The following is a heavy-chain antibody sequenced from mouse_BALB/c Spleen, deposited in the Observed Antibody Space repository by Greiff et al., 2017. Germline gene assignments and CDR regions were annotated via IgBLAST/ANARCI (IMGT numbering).Heavy chain of an antibody. J-gene: IGHJ3*01. CDR3: ATMITTDVDWFAY. D-gene: IGHD2-4*01. CDR1: GYAFTNYL. CDR2: INPGSGGT. Sequence: VQLQQSGAELVRPGTSVKVSCKASGYAFTNYLIEWVKQRPGQGLEWIGVINPGSGGTNYNEKFKGKATLTADKSSSTAYMQLSSLTSDDSAVYFCATMITTDVDWFAYWGQGTLVTVSA. V-gene: IGHV1-54*01.